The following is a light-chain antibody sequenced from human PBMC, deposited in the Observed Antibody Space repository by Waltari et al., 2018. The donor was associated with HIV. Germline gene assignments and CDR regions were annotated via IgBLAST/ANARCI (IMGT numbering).Light chain of an antibody. CDR1: TRDVGSYDY. CDR3: CSYAGGYTLV. CDR2: EVT. V-gene: IGLV2-11*01. J-gene: IGLJ2*01. Sequence: QSTLTQPRSVSGSPGQSVPISCTGTTRDVGSYDYFSWSQQHPGKAPKLIIYEVTTRPSGVPDRFSGSKSGNTASLTISGLQAGDESDFYCCSYAGGYTLVFGGGTKLTVL.